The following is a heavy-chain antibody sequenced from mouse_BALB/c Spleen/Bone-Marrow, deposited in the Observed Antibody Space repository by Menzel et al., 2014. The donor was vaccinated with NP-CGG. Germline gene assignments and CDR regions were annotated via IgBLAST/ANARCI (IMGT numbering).Heavy chain of an antibody. CDR1: GFDFSGFW. CDR2: INPDSRTI. Sequence: EVQLVESGGGLVQPGRSLKISCAASGFDFSGFWMGWVRLAPGKGLEWIGEINPDSRTINYSPFLKDRFIISRDNAKNTLYLHMSKVRSEDTAPYYCARLGSCGGFAYWGQGTLVTVSA. D-gene: IGHD2-2*01. V-gene: IGHV4-1*02. J-gene: IGHJ3*01. CDR3: ARLGSCGGFAY.